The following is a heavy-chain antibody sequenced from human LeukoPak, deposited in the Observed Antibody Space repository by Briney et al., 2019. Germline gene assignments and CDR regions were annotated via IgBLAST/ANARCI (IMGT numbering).Heavy chain of an antibody. D-gene: IGHD1-26*01. CDR3: ARGVSGSYGKFDY. CDR2: ISYDGSNK. V-gene: IGHV3-30*03. CDR1: GFTFSSYG. J-gene: IGHJ4*02. Sequence: GGSLRLSCAASGFTFSSYGMHWVRQAPGKGLEWVAVISYDGSNKYYADSVKGRFTISRDNSKNTLYLQMNSLRAEDTAVYYCARGVSGSYGKFDYWGQGTLVTVSS.